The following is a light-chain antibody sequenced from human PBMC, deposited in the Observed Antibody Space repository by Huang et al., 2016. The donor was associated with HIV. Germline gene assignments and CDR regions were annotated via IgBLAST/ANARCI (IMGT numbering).Light chain of an antibody. J-gene: IGKJ4*01. V-gene: IGKV3D-20*01. CDR1: QSLSSSY. Sequence: EIVLTQSPATLSLFPGERDTRSCGASQSLSSSYLAWYQQKPGLAPRFLIYDSSNRATGSPDRFSGSGSGTYFTLTISRLEPEDFAVYYCQQYGSSPLTFGGGTKVEIK. CDR3: QQYGSSPLT. CDR2: DSS.